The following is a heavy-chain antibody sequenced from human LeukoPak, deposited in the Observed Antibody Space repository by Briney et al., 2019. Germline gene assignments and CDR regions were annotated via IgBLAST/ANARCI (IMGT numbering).Heavy chain of an antibody. D-gene: IGHD5-18*01. CDR3: ARHVVYSFGHFNY. Sequence: SETQSLICTVSGASTTSYYWSWIRQPPGKRLEWIGYTYDSGSANYDPSLKSRVTLSIDSSKNQFSLKLISVTAADTAVYYCARHVVYSFGHFNYWGPGTPVTVSS. CDR2: TYDSGSA. CDR1: GASTTSYY. J-gene: IGHJ4*02. V-gene: IGHV4-59*08.